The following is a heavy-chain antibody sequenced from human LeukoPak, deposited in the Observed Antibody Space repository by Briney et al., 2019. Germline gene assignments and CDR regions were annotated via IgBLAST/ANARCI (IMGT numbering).Heavy chain of an antibody. CDR3: AADIVGATGYYFDY. CDR2: IVVGSGNT. CDR1: GFTFSSSV. D-gene: IGHD1-26*01. J-gene: IGHJ4*02. Sequence: SVKVSCKSSGFTFSSSVMQWVRQARGQRLEWIGWIVVGSGNTNYAQKFQERVTITRDMSTSTAYMELSSLRSEDTAVYYCAADIVGATGYYFDYWGQGTLVTVSS. V-gene: IGHV1-58*02.